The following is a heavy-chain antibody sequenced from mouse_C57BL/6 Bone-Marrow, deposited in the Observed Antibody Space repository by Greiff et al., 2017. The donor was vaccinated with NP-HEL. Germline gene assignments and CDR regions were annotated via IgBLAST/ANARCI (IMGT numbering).Heavy chain of an antibody. CDR1: GYTFTSYW. CDR2: IYPGSGST. Sequence: LQQPGAELVKPGASVKMSCKASGYTFTSYWITWVKQRPGQGLEWIGDIYPGSGSTNYNEKFKSKATLTVDTSSSTAYMQLSSLTSEDSAVYYCARSIYYGYDGAFSPWFAYWGQGTLVTVSA. CDR3: ARSIYYGYDGAFSPWFAY. J-gene: IGHJ3*01. D-gene: IGHD2-2*01. V-gene: IGHV1-55*01.